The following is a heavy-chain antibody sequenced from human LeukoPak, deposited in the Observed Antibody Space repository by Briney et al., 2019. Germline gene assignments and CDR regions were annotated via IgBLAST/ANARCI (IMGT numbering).Heavy chain of an antibody. CDR2: INAGNGNT. J-gene: IGHJ4*02. Sequence: GASVKVSCKASGYTFTSYAMHWVRQAPGQRLEWMGWINAGNGNTKYSQKFQGRVTIARDTSASTAYMELSSLRSEDTAVYYCARDRSSRGIYYDSSGYHYWGQGTLVTVSS. CDR3: ARDRSSRGIYYDSSGYHY. V-gene: IGHV1-3*01. D-gene: IGHD3-22*01. CDR1: GYTFTSYA.